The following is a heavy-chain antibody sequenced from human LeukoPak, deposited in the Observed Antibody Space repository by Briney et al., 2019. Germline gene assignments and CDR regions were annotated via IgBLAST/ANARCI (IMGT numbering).Heavy chain of an antibody. CDR2: ISSISSYI. J-gene: IGHJ4*02. CDR3: AKGIAVAILHY. V-gene: IGHV3-21*04. Sequence: GGSLRLSCAASGFTFSSYSMNWVRQAPGKGLEWVSSISSISSYIYYADAVKGRFTISRDNSKNTLYLQMNSLRAEDTAVYYCAKGIAVAILHYWGQGTLVTVSS. CDR1: GFTFSSYS. D-gene: IGHD6-19*01.